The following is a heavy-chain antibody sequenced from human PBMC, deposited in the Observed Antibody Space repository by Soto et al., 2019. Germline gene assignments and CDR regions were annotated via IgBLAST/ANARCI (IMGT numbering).Heavy chain of an antibody. Sequence: GSLRLSCSASGFIFSESTVYCVLHVAGKGLEAISAVSTIGRSTYYADSVKDRFTISRDNSKNTLFLQMGSLRPEDTAIYYCVKQAHGLDGVAFDYWGQGTQVTVSS. V-gene: IGHV3-64D*06. CDR2: VSTIGRST. CDR1: GFIFSEST. D-gene: IGHD2-15*01. J-gene: IGHJ4*02. CDR3: VKQAHGLDGVAFDY.